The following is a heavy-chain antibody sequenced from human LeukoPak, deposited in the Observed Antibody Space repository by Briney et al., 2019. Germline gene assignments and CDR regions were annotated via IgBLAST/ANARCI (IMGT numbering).Heavy chain of an antibody. J-gene: IGHJ4*02. CDR2: IYYSGST. D-gene: IGHD3-22*01. Sequence: PSETLSLTCTVSGGSISSGDYYCSWIRQPPGKGLEWIGYIYYSGSTYYNPSLRSRVTISVDTSKNQFSLKLSSVTAADTAVYYCASQYYYDSSGYYFWGQGTLVTVSS. V-gene: IGHV4-30-4*08. CDR3: ASQYYYDSSGYYF. CDR1: GGSISSGDYY.